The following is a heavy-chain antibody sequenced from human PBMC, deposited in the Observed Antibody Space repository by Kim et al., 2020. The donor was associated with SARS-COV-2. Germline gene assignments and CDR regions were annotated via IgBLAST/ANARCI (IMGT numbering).Heavy chain of an antibody. CDR2: MNPNSGNT. CDR1: GYTFTSYD. CDR3: ARAYYYDSSGYPIDAFDI. D-gene: IGHD3-22*01. Sequence: ASVKVSCKASGYTFTSYDINWVRQATGQGLEWMGWMNPNSGNTGYAQKFQGRVTMTRNTSISTAYMELSSLRSEDTAVYYCARAYYYDSSGYPIDAFDIWGQGTMVTVSS. J-gene: IGHJ3*02. V-gene: IGHV1-8*01.